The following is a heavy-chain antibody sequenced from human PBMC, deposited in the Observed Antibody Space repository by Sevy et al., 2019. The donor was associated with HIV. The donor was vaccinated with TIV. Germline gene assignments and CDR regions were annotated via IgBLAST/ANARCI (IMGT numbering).Heavy chain of an antibody. Sequence: GGSLRLSCAASGFNVNDNYMTWVRQAPGKGLEWVSIIHADGSSYYADSVKGRFTMSRDDSKNIVNLQMNSVGADDTALYYCARDRRFCGNECYLYYYYGMDVWGQGTAVTVSS. CDR3: ARDRRFCGNECYLYYYYGMDV. V-gene: IGHV3-53*01. CDR2: IHADGSS. CDR1: GFNVNDNY. D-gene: IGHD3-16*02. J-gene: IGHJ6*02.